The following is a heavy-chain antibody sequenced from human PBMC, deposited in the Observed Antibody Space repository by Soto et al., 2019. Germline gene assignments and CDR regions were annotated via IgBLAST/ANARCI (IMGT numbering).Heavy chain of an antibody. D-gene: IGHD3-22*01. V-gene: IGHV1-18*01. J-gene: IGHJ3*01. Sequence: QVQLVQSGAEVKKPGASVKVSCKASGYTFTSSCMSWVRQAPGQGLEWMGWISAHTGSSEYAQRFQGRVTMTTDRSKSTAYMELRSLRSDDTAVYYCARAFFYQGSDSRGYSFDAFDFWGPGTLVTVSS. CDR2: ISAHTGSS. CDR3: ARAFFYQGSDSRGYSFDAFDF. CDR1: GYTFTSSC.